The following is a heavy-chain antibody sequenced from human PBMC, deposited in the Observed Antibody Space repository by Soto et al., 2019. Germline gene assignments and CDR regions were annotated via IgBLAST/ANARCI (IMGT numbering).Heavy chain of an antibody. CDR2: IYYSGST. J-gene: IGHJ4*02. CDR3: ARVGLLDYDSSVNFDY. D-gene: IGHD3-22*01. Sequence: PSETLSLTCTVSGGPISSGGYYWSWIRQHPGKGLEWIGYIYYSGSTYYNPSLKSRVTISVDTSKNQFSLKLSSVTAADTAVYYCARVGLLDYDSSVNFDYWGQGTLVTVSS. V-gene: IGHV4-31*03. CDR1: GGPISSGGYY.